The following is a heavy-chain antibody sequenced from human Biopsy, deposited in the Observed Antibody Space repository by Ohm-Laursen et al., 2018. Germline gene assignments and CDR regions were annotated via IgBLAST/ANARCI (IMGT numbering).Heavy chain of an antibody. J-gene: IGHJ4*02. D-gene: IGHD2-8*01. Sequence: GTLSLTCTVSGGSVSDSFHFWSWIRQPPGKGLEWIGYIYYSGSTNYNPSLKSRVTISIDTSKNQFSLNMSSVTAADTAVYYCAREFYGNGMDVWGQGTLVIVST. CDR2: IYYSGST. V-gene: IGHV4-61*01. CDR1: GGSVSDSFHF. CDR3: AREFYGNGMDV.